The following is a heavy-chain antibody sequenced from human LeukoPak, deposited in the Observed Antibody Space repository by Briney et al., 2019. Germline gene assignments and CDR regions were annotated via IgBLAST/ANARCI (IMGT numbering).Heavy chain of an antibody. CDR2: TYPGDSDT. D-gene: IGHD6-19*01. CDR3: ARPIAVAGTGMEY. CDR1: EYSFTSYW. V-gene: IGHV5-51*01. J-gene: IGHJ4*02. Sequence: GESLKISCKGSEYSFTSYWIGWVRQMPGKGLEWMGITYPGDSDTRYSPSFQGQVTISADKSISTAYLQWSSLKASDTAMYYCARPIAVAGTGMEYWGQGTLVTVSS.